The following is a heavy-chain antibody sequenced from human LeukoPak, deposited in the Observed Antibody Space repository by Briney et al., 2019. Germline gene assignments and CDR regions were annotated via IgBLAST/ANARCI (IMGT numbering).Heavy chain of an antibody. D-gene: IGHD3-10*01. CDR2: ITGSSSTI. CDR3: VLLWFGEPDY. V-gene: IGHV3-48*02. Sequence: RGSLRLSCAASGFTFSSYNMNWVRQAPGKGLEWVSYITGSSSTIYYADSVKGRFTISRDNAKNSLYLQMNSLRDEDTAVYYCVLLWFGEPDYWGQGTLVTVSS. J-gene: IGHJ4*02. CDR1: GFTFSSYN.